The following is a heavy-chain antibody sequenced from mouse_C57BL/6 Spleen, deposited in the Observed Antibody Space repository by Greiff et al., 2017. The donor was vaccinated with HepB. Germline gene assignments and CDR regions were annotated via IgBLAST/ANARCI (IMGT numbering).Heavy chain of an antibody. CDR2: IRSKSNNYAT. J-gene: IGHJ4*01. Sequence: EVQLQESGGGLVQPKGSLKLSCAASGFSFNTYAMNWVRQAPGKGLEWVARIRSKSNNYATYYADSVKDRFTISRDDSESMLYLQMNNLKTEDTAMYYCVRHTTEGYAMDYWGQGTSVTVSS. V-gene: IGHV10-1*01. D-gene: IGHD2-12*01. CDR3: VRHTTEGYAMDY. CDR1: GFSFNTYA.